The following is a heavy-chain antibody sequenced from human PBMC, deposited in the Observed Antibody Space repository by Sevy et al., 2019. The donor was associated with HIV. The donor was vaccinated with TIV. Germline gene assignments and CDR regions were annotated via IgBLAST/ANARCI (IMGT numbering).Heavy chain of an antibody. Sequence: GGFLRLSCAASGFIFSSNEMNWVRQAPGKGLEWVSYIGSSGSPIYYADSVKGRFTISRGNAKNSLYLQMNSLRAEDTAVYYCARVSVDTNFYGMDVWGQGTTVTVS. CDR3: ARVSVDTNFYGMDV. CDR1: GFIFSSNE. V-gene: IGHV3-48*03. D-gene: IGHD5-18*01. CDR2: IGSSGSPI. J-gene: IGHJ6*02.